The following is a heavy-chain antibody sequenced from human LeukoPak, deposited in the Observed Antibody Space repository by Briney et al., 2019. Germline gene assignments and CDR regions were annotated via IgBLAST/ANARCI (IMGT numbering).Heavy chain of an antibody. J-gene: IGHJ4*02. CDR3: AREVPYDSSRYYQPFDY. D-gene: IGHD3-22*01. CDR1: GYTFTNYY. V-gene: IGHV1-46*01. CDR2: INPSGGTT. Sequence: ASVKVSCKASGYTFTNYYIHWVRQAPGQGLEWMGLINPSGGTTNCAQKFQGRVTMTRDTSISTAYMELSRLRSDDTAVYYCAREVPYDSSRYYQPFDYWGQGTLVTASS.